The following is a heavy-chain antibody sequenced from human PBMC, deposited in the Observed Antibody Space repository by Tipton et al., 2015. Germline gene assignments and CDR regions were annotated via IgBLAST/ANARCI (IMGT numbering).Heavy chain of an antibody. D-gene: IGHD3-10*01. CDR2: ISYTDGA. Sequence: TLSLTCTVSGGSVTSGSYYWSWIRQPPGKGLEWIGYISYTDGAHYNPALKSRVTISVDTSKNQFSLTLTSVTAADTAVYYCARHKDSGTYPLDYWGQGTLVTVSS. V-gene: IGHV4-61*01. CDR1: GGSVTSGSYY. J-gene: IGHJ4*02. CDR3: ARHKDSGTYPLDY.